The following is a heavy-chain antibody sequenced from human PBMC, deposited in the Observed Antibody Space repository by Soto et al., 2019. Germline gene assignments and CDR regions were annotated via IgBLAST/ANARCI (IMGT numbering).Heavy chain of an antibody. CDR1: GYTFTSYG. J-gene: IGHJ5*02. V-gene: IGHV1-18*01. CDR3: ASDEAYKWNDGGWFDP. Sequence: QVQLVQSGAEVKKPGASVKVSCKASGYTFTSYGISWVRQASGQGLEWMGWISAYNGNTKYAQKLQGRVTMTTDTSTSTAYMELRRLRSADTAVYYCASDEAYKWNDGGWFDPWGQGTLVTVSS. CDR2: ISAYNGNT. D-gene: IGHD1-1*01.